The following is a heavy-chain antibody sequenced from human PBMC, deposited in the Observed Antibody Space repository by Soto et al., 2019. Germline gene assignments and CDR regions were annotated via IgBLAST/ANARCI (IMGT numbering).Heavy chain of an antibody. Sequence: PGGCLGLSCAASGFTVDDYAMHWVRQAPGKGLEWVSGISWNSGSIGYADSVKGRFTISRDNAKNSLYLQMNSLRAEDTALYYCAKGDNWNPEGYFDYWGQGTLVTVS. V-gene: IGHV3-9*01. CDR1: GFTVDDYA. J-gene: IGHJ4*02. CDR2: ISWNSGSI. D-gene: IGHD1-20*01. CDR3: AKGDNWNPEGYFDY.